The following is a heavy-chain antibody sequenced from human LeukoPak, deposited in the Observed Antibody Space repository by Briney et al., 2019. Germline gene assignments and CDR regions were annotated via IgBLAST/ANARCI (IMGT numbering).Heavy chain of an antibody. V-gene: IGHV4-34*01. J-gene: IGHJ4*02. Sequence: SETLSLTCAVYGGSFSGYYWSWIRQPPGKGLEWIGEINHSGSTNYNPSLKSRVTMSVDTSKNQFSLKLSSVTAADTAVYYCARGGVGGSYFYYFDYWGQGTLVTVSS. D-gene: IGHD1-26*01. CDR1: GGSFSGYY. CDR2: INHSGST. CDR3: ARGGVGGSYFYYFDY.